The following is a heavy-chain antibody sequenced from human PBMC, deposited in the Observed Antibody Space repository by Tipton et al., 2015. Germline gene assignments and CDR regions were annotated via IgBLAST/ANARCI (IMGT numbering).Heavy chain of an antibody. J-gene: IGHJ6*02. CDR3: ARDLEHGMDV. Sequence: GLVKPSETLSLTCTVSGGSFSDYYWSWIRQPPGKGLEWIGYISFSDTTHYNPSLKSRITISLNTSKNQFSLKMSSVTAADTAVYFCARDLEHGMDVWGQGTTVTVS. CDR2: ISFSDTT. V-gene: IGHV4-59*01. CDR1: GGSFSDYY.